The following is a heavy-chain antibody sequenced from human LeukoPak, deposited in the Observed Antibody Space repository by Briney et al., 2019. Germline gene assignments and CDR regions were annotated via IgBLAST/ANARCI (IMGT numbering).Heavy chain of an antibody. CDR1: GFTFSSYA. CDR2: MSYSGSST. CDR3: AKDRSSSFSGFLEY. J-gene: IGHJ4*02. D-gene: IGHD6-6*01. Sequence: GGSLRLSCAASGFTFSSYAMNWVRQAPGKGLEWVSAMSYSGSSTYYADSVKGRFTISRDNSKNTRYLQMNSLRAEDTAVYYCAKDRSSSFSGFLEYWGRGTVVTVSS. V-gene: IGHV3-23*01.